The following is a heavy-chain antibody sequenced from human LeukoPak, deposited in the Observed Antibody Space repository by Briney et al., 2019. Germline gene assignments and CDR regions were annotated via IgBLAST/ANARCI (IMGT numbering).Heavy chain of an antibody. CDR3: AKSLKVRYIAVPGDFDY. CDR2: ISGSGGST. J-gene: IGHJ4*02. Sequence: GGSLRLSCAASGFTFSSYAMSWVRQAPGKGLEWVSAISGSGGSTYYADSVKGRFTISRDNSKNTLYLQMNSLRAEDTAVYYCAKSLKVRYIAVPGDFDYWGQGTLVTVSS. D-gene: IGHD6-19*01. V-gene: IGHV3-23*01. CDR1: GFTFSSYA.